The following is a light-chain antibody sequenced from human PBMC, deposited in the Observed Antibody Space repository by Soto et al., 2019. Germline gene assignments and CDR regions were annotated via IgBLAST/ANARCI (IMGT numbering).Light chain of an antibody. V-gene: IGLV2-14*01. CDR3: CSYTRSNSLVL. J-gene: IGLJ2*01. Sequence: QPVLTQPASVSGSPGQSITISCIGTSSTVGGSDYVSWYQQHPGKAPKLVIYDVSNRPSGVSDRFSGSKSGNTASLTISGLQAEDEADYYCCSYTRSNSLVLFGGGTKLTVL. CDR2: DVS. CDR1: SSTVGGSDY.